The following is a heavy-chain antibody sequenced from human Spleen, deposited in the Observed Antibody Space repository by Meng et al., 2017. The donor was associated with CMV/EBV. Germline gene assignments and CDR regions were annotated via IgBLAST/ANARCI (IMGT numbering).Heavy chain of an antibody. CDR3: ARHSSNYGYYGMDV. Sequence: SETLSLTCAVYGGSFSGYYWSWIRQPPGKGLEWIGEINHSGSTNYNPSLKSRVTISVDTSKNQFSLKLSSVTAADTAVYYCARHSSNYGYYGMDVWGQGTTVTVSS. CDR2: INHSGST. D-gene: IGHD4-11*01. V-gene: IGHV4-34*01. CDR1: GGSFSGYY. J-gene: IGHJ6*02.